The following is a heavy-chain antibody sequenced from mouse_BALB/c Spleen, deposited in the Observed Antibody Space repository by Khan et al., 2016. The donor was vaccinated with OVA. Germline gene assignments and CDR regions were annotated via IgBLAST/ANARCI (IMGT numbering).Heavy chain of an antibody. J-gene: IGHJ2*01. V-gene: IGHV1S136*01. CDR1: GYTFTRYV. CDR3: ARTENMDERFFDY. Sequence: VQLQQSGPELVKPGASVKMSCKASGYTFTRYVMHWVKQKPGQGLEWIGYINPNNDGTKYNEKFKGKATLTSDKSSSTAYMQLSGLTSEDSAVYYCARTENMDERFFDYWGQGTTLTVSS. D-gene: IGHD1-1*02. CDR2: INPNNDGT.